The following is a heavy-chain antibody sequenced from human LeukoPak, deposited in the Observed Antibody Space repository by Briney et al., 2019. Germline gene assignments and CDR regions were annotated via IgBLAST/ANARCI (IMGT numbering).Heavy chain of an antibody. D-gene: IGHD3-3*02. Sequence: SETLSLTCAVYGGSFSGYYWSWIRQPPGKGLEWIGSIYYSGSTYYNPSLKSRVTISVDTSKNQFSLKLSSVTAADTAVYYCARGENSIFGVGTFDYWGQGTLVTVSS. V-gene: IGHV4-34*01. CDR2: IYYSGST. CDR3: ARGENSIFGVGTFDY. CDR1: GGSFSGYY. J-gene: IGHJ4*02.